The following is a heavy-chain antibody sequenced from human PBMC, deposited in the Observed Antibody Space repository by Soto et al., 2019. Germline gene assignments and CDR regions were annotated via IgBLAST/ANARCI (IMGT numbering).Heavy chain of an antibody. D-gene: IGHD2-2*01. V-gene: IGHV4-31*03. Sequence: PSETLSLTCTVSGGSISSGGYYWSWIRQHPGKGLEWIGYIYYSGTTYYNPSLKSRVTISVDTSKNQFPLKLSSVSAADTALYYCARCSLVVVPATGFDPWGRGTLVTVSS. J-gene: IGHJ5*02. CDR2: IYYSGTT. CDR3: ARCSLVVVPATGFDP. CDR1: GGSISSGGYY.